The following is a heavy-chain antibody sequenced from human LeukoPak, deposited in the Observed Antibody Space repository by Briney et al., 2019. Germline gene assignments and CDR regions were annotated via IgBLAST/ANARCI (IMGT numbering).Heavy chain of an antibody. Sequence: GGSLRLSCAASGFTFSSYAMHWVRQAPGKGLEWVAVISYDGSNKYYADSVKGRFTISRDNSKNTLYLQMNSLRAEDTAVYYCARDQGRRSGSWFDPWGQGTLVTVSS. D-gene: IGHD1-26*01. CDR2: ISYDGSNK. CDR3: ARDQGRRSGSWFDP. CDR1: GFTFSSYA. V-gene: IGHV3-30-3*01. J-gene: IGHJ5*02.